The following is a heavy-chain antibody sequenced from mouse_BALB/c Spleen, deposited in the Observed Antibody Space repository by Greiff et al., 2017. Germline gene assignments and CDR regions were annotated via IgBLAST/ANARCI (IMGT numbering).Heavy chain of an antibody. Sequence: VQLVESGAELAKPGASVKMSCKASGYTFTSYWMHWVKQRPGQGLEWIGYINPSTGYTEYNQKFKDKATLTADKSSSTAYMQLSSLTSEDSAVYYCARGKTARATFDYWGQGTTLTVSS. D-gene: IGHD3-2*01. V-gene: IGHV1-7*01. CDR1: GYTFTSYW. CDR2: INPSTGYT. CDR3: ARGKTARATFDY. J-gene: IGHJ2*01.